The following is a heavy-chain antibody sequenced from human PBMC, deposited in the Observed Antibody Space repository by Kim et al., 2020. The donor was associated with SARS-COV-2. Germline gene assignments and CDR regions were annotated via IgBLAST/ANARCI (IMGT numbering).Heavy chain of an antibody. CDR1: GGSLTGYY. CDR2: TYSSGAT. CDR3: ARHEKSAYNFDY. J-gene: IGHJ4*01. Sequence: PSETLSLICSVSGGSLTGYYWSWIRQPPGKGLEWIGYTYSSGATYYNPSHQSRLSLSIDKSTKQLSLSLNSVTTADTAVYFCARHEKSAYNFDYWGQATL. V-gene: IGHV4-59*08. D-gene: IGHD4-4*01.